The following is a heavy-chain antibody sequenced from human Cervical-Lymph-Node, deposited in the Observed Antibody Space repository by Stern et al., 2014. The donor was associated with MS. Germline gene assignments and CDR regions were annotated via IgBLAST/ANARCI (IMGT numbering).Heavy chain of an antibody. CDR2: LDDSGKT. V-gene: IGHV4-31*03. Sequence: QEQLQESGPGLVKPSQTLSLTCTVSGGSINSGGYSWAWIRKHPGKGLEWIGYLDDSGKTYYNPSLKRRVFISEDKSHHPFSLKLISVTASDTALYCFARGPFGVLRYFDYWGQGTLLTVSS. J-gene: IGHJ4*02. CDR1: GGSINSGGYS. CDR3: ARGPFGVLRYFDY. D-gene: IGHD3-16*01.